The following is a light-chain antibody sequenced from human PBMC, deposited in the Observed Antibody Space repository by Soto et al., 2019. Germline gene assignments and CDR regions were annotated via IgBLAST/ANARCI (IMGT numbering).Light chain of an antibody. CDR1: QAIDRW. CDR2: TGS. V-gene: IGKV1-12*01. CDR3: QQANSFPWT. J-gene: IGKJ1*01. Sequence: DIEMSESPSSVSASVGARVAITYRASQAIDRWLAWYQQKPGEAPKLLIFTGSLLHSGVPPRFSGSGSGTDFTLTISSLQPEASATYSCQQANSFPWTFGQGTKVDIK.